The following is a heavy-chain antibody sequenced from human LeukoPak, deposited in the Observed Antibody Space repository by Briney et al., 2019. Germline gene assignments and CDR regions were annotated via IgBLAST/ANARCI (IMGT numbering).Heavy chain of an antibody. J-gene: IGHJ4*02. CDR2: ISSSGGTI. Sequence: GGSLRLSCAASGFTFSSYEMNWVRQAPGKGLEWVSYISSSGGTIYYADSVKGRFTISRDNAKNSLYLQMNSLRAEDTAVYYCARRVGYSYGYGESSDWGQGTLVTVSS. V-gene: IGHV3-48*03. CDR3: ARRVGYSYGYGESSD. D-gene: IGHD5-18*01. CDR1: GFTFSSYE.